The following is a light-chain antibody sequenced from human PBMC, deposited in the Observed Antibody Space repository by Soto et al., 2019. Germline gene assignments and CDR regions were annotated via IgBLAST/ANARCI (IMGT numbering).Light chain of an antibody. V-gene: IGLV1-47*02. CDR3: AAWDDSLSAV. Sequence: QSELTQPPSASGTPGQRVTISCSLSTSNIGGNYVYWYQQLPGTAPKLLIYSNDQRASGVPDRFSGSKSGTSASLAISGLRSEDEADYYCAAWDDSLSAVFGGGTKVTVL. CDR2: SND. J-gene: IGLJ3*02. CDR1: TSNIGGNY.